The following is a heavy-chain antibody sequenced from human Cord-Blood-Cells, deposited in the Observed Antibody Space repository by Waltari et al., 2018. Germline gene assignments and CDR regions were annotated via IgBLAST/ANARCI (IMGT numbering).Heavy chain of an antibody. CDR3: ARDGGYSYGYDAFDI. D-gene: IGHD5-18*01. Sequence: EVQLVESGGGLVQPGGSLRLSCAASGFTFSSYSMNWVRQAPGKGLEWVSYISSSSSTIYYADSVKGRFTISRDNAKNSLYLQMNSLRDEDTAVYYCARDGGYSYGYDAFDIWGQGTMVTVSS. CDR2: ISSSSSTI. J-gene: IGHJ3*02. CDR1: GFTFSSYS. V-gene: IGHV3-48*02.